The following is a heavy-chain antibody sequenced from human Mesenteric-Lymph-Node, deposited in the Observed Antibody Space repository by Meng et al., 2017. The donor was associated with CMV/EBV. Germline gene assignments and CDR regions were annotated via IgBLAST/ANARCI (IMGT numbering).Heavy chain of an antibody. J-gene: IGHJ4*02. D-gene: IGHD3-3*01. V-gene: IGHV3-23*01. Sequence: GESLKISCAASGFTFSNYVMSWVRQAPGKGLEWVSGISDSVGSTHYADSVRGRFTISRDNSKNTLYLQMNSLRAEDTAVYYCAKADYDFWSGYQTYFDYWGQGTLVTVSS. CDR3: AKADYDFWSGYQTYFDY. CDR2: ISDSVGST. CDR1: GFTFSNYV.